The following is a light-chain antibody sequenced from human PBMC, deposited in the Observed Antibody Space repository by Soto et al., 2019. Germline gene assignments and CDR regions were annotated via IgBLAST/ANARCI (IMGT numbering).Light chain of an antibody. CDR1: SSNIGAGYG. V-gene: IGLV1-40*01. Sequence: QSLLTQPPSVSGAPGQRVTISCTWSSSNIGAGYGVHWYQQLPGTAPKLLIYGNSNRPSGVPDRFSGSKSGTSASLAITGLQAEDEADYYCQSYDSSLSAPYVFGTGTKVPS. CDR3: QSYDSSLSAPYV. CDR2: GNS. J-gene: IGLJ1*01.